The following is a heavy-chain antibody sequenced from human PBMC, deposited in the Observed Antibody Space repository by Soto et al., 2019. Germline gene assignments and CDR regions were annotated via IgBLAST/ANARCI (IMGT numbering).Heavy chain of an antibody. Sequence: PSQTLSLTCAISGDSVSSNSAAWNWLRQSPSRGLEWLGRTYYRSKWYNDYVVSVKSRITINPDTSKNQFSLQLNSVTPEDTAVYYRARERGVLSEAFDIWGQGTVVTVS. J-gene: IGHJ3*02. D-gene: IGHD3-10*01. CDR1: GDSVSSNSAA. V-gene: IGHV6-1*01. CDR2: TYYRSKWYN. CDR3: ARERGVLSEAFDI.